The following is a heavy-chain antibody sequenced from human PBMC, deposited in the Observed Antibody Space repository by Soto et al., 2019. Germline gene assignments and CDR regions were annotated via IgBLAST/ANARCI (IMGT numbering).Heavy chain of an antibody. CDR1: GFIFSGSA. CDR3: IRGESPYYYDY. J-gene: IGHJ4*02. Sequence: EVQLVESGGGLVQPGGSLKLSCAASGFIFSGSAVHWVRQASGKGLEWVGRILRKAGNYATAYPASMKGRFTISRDDSENTAFLQMNSLKTEDTAVYYCIRGESPYYYDYWGQGTLVAVSS. CDR2: ILRKAGNYAT. V-gene: IGHV3-73*01.